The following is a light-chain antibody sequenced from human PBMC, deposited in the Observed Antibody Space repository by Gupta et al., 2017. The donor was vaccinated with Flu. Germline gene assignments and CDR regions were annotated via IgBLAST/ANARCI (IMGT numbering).Light chain of an antibody. V-gene: IGKV1-12*01. Sequence: PSSVSASVGDRVTLSCRASQGVGSWLAWYQQIPGKAPKLLVYGTSHLQDGVPSRFSGSRSGTDFTLTISSLHPEDFATYYCQQADSFPRTFGQGTKVEIK. CDR3: QQADSFPRT. J-gene: IGKJ1*01. CDR1: QGVGSW. CDR2: GTS.